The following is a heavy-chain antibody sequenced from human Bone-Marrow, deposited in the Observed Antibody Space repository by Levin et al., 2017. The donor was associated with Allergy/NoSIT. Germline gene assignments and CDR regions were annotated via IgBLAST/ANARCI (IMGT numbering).Heavy chain of an antibody. D-gene: IGHD2-21*02. V-gene: IGHV3-74*01. CDR3: ARTAYCVGDCDSSPFDY. CDR1: GCTLSSYW. J-gene: IGHJ4*02. Sequence: PGGSLRLSCGASGCTLSSYWMYWVRQAPGKGLVWVSRINRDGSRTTYADSVKGRFTIVRDNAKNTLYLQMNSLKAEDTAVYYCARTAYCVGDCDSSPFDYWGQGTLITVSS. CDR2: INRDGSRT.